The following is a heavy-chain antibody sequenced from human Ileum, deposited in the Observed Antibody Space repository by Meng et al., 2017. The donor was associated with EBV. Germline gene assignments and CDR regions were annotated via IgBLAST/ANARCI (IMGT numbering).Heavy chain of an antibody. CDR3: ARDGGFSVGATKYDY. CDR2: INPGSGNT. Sequence: QVQLVPSGAGVKMPGASIKLSLQASGYTFTGYAIHWVRQATGQRLEWMGWINPGSGNTKYSQKFQGRVTITRDTSATTVYMDLSSLRSEDTAVFYCARDGGFSVGATKYDYWGQGALVTVSS. J-gene: IGHJ4*02. V-gene: IGHV1-3*01. CDR1: GYTFTGYA. D-gene: IGHD1-26*01.